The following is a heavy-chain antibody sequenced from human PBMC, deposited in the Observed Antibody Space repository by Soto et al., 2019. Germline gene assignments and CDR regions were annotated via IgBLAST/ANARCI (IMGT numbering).Heavy chain of an antibody. D-gene: IGHD3-3*01. CDR2: INPATDAA. CDR1: GYPVTAYY. Sequence: QLHLVQSGAVVKKPGASVTVSCSASGYPVTAYYMHWVRQAPGRGLEWMGGINPATDAAKYTQTFQGRVTMTRDTSTSTVFMELSGLTSEDTAVFYCARGGGVGVAGSAAFDMWGQGTLVTVSS. CDR3: ARGGGVGVAGSAAFDM. J-gene: IGHJ3*02. V-gene: IGHV1-2*02.